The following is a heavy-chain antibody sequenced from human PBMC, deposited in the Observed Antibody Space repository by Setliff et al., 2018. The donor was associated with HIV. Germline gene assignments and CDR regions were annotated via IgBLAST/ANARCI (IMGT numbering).Heavy chain of an antibody. Sequence: PSETLSLTCTVSGGSIGGYYWSWIRQHPGKGLEWIGFIPYSGTAYYNPSLKSRVTISVETSKNQFSLKLSSVIAADTAVYYCARVGFGDSDAFDIWGQGTMVTVSS. CDR3: ARVGFGDSDAFDI. CDR1: GGSIGGYY. V-gene: IGHV4-31*03. D-gene: IGHD3-16*01. J-gene: IGHJ3*02. CDR2: IPYSGTA.